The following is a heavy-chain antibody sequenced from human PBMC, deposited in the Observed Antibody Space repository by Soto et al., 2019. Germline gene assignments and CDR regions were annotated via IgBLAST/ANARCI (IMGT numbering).Heavy chain of an antibody. D-gene: IGHD6-19*01. Sequence: SVKVSCKASGGTFSSYAISWVRQAPGQGLEWMGGIIPIFGTANYAQIFQGRVTITADKSTSTAYMELSSLRSEDTAVYYCARSPMGVAVAGTLAAREGMLDYWGQGTLVTVSS. CDR2: IIPIFGTA. V-gene: IGHV1-69*06. J-gene: IGHJ4*02. CDR3: ARSPMGVAVAGTLAAREGMLDY. CDR1: GGTFSSYA.